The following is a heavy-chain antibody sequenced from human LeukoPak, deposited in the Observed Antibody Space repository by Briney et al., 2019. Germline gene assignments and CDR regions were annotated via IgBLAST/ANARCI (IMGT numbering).Heavy chain of an antibody. J-gene: IGHJ6*02. V-gene: IGHV4-39*07. CDR2: INHSGST. CDR3: ARWALYSSSDIYYYYGMDV. CDR1: GGSISSGGYY. Sequence: PSETLSLTCTVSGGSISSGGYYWSWIRQPPGKGLEWIGEINHSGSTNYNPSLKSRVTISVDTSKNQFSLKLSSVTAADTAVYYCARWALYSSSDIYYYYGMDVWGQGTTVTVSS. D-gene: IGHD6-13*01.